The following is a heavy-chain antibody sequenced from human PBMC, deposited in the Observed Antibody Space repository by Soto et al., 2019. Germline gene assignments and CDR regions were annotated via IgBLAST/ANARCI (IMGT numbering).Heavy chain of an antibody. Sequence: PSDTLSLTCTVSGDSMTSSSYYWGWVRQTPGKGLEYIGSIHYRGSTWYNASLKSRVTISVDTSKNHFSLRLSSVTAADTAMYYCARLSDYGDYEAFDIWGQGTMVTVSS. J-gene: IGHJ3*02. CDR2: IHYRGST. CDR3: ARLSDYGDYEAFDI. D-gene: IGHD4-17*01. CDR1: GDSMTSSSYY. V-gene: IGHV4-39*02.